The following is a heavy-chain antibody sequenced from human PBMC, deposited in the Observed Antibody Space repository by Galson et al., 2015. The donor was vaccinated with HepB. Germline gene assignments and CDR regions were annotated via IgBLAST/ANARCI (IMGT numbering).Heavy chain of an antibody. CDR1: GGTFSDYA. Sequence: SVKVSCKASGGTFSDYAISWVRQAPGQGLEWMGGIIPIFGTTNYAQRFQGRVTITANESTSTAYMELSSLRSEDTAVYYCARATPYCPGGRCYSSGTLVYYYHYMDVWGKGTTVTVSS. CDR3: ARATPYCPGGRCYSSGTLVYYYHYMDV. V-gene: IGHV1-69*13. J-gene: IGHJ6*03. D-gene: IGHD2-15*01. CDR2: IIPIFGTT.